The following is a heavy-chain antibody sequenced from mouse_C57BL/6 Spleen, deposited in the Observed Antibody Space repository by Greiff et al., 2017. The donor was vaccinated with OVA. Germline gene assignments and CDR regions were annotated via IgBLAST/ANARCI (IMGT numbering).Heavy chain of an antibody. Sequence: EVNVVESGGGLVQPGGSLSLSCAASGFTFTDYYMSWVRQPPGKALEWLGFIRNKANGYTTEYSASVKGRFTISRDNSQSILYLQMNALRAEDSATYYCARWGGGYYGDYWGQGTTLTVSS. J-gene: IGHJ2*01. CDR2: IRNKANGYTT. CDR1: GFTFTDYY. CDR3: ARWGGGYYGDY. V-gene: IGHV7-3*01. D-gene: IGHD2-3*01.